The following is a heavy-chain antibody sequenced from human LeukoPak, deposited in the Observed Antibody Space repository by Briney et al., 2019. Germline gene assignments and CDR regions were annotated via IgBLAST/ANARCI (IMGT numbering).Heavy chain of an antibody. Sequence: GASVKVSCKASGYTFTSYGISWVRQAPGQGLEWMGWISAYNGNTNYAQKLQGRVTMTTDTSTSTAYMELRSLRSDDTAVYYCARDLVVGATTRSDAFDIWGQGTMVTASS. V-gene: IGHV1-18*01. J-gene: IGHJ3*02. CDR2: ISAYNGNT. CDR3: ARDLVVGATTRSDAFDI. D-gene: IGHD1-26*01. CDR1: GYTFTSYG.